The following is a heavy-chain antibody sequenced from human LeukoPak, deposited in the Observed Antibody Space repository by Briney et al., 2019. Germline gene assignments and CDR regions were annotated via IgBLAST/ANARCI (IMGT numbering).Heavy chain of an antibody. Sequence: GGSLRLSCAASGFTFSSYAMSWVRQAPGKGLEWVSVISGSGGSTYYADSVKGRFTISRDNSKNTLYLQMNSLRAEDTAVYYCAKGYPIGSGSGSYYKDRRDNWFDPWGQGTLVTVSS. CDR3: AKGYPIGSGSGSYYKDRRDNWFDP. CDR1: GFTFSSYA. J-gene: IGHJ5*02. D-gene: IGHD3-10*01. CDR2: ISGSGGST. V-gene: IGHV3-23*01.